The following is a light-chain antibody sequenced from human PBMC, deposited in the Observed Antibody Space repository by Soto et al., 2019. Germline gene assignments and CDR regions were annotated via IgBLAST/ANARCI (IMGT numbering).Light chain of an antibody. J-gene: IGKJ5*01. CDR3: QRYDSLPPT. CDR1: RDIGKY. Sequence: DIQITQSPSSLSASVGDRVTITCQASRDIGKYLNWFQEKPGKAPKLLIYDASNLQTGVPSRFSGSGSGTDFTFTISSLQPEDFATYYCQRYDSLPPTFGQGTRLEIK. V-gene: IGKV1-33*01. CDR2: DAS.